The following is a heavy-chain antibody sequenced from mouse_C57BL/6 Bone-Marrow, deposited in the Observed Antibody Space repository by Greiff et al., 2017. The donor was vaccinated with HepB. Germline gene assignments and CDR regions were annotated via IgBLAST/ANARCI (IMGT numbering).Heavy chain of an antibody. CDR1: GFTFSSYA. CDR2: ISDGGSYT. J-gene: IGHJ1*03. D-gene: IGHD2-3*01. V-gene: IGHV5-4*03. Sequence: DVMLVESGGGLVKPGGSLKLSCAASGFTFSSYAMSWVRQTPEKRLEWVATISDGGSYTYYPDNVKGRFTISRDNAKNNLYLQMSHLKSEDTAMYYCARGFDGYFYWYFDVWGTGTTVTVSS. CDR3: ARGFDGYFYWYFDV.